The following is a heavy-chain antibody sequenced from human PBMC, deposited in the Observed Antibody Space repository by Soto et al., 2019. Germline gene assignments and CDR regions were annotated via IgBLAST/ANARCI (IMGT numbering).Heavy chain of an antibody. D-gene: IGHD5-12*01. CDR3: AKVEMATIGTFDI. CDR1: GGSFSGYY. V-gene: IGHV4-34*01. CDR2: INHSGST. Sequence: SETLPLTCAVYGGSFSGYYWSWIRQPPGKGLEWIGEINHSGSTNYNPSLKSRVTISVDTSKNQFSLKLSSVTAADTAVYYCAKVEMATIGTFDIWRQGTMVTVSS. J-gene: IGHJ3*02.